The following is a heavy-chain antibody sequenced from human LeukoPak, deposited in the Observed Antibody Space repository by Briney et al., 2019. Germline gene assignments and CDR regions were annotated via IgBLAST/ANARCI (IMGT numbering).Heavy chain of an antibody. CDR1: DGSFSGYY. D-gene: IGHD4-17*01. CDR3: ARGARYGDYAPDYFDY. CDR2: INHSGST. Sequence: SETLSLTCAVYDGSFSGYYWSWIRQPPGKGLEWIGEINHSGSTNYNPSLKSRVTISVDTSKNQFSLKLSSVTAADTAVYYCARGARYGDYAPDYFDYWGQGTLVTVSS. J-gene: IGHJ4*02. V-gene: IGHV4-34*01.